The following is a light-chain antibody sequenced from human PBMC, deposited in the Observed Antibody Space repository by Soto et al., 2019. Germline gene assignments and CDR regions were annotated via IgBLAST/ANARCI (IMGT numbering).Light chain of an antibody. V-gene: IGKV1-5*01. Sequence: DIQMTQSPSTLSASVGDRVTITCRASQRISSWLAWYQQKPGKSPKLLIYDASSLESGVPSRFSGSGSGTEFTLTISILQPDDFATYYCQQSNSYPYTFGQGNKLEIK. J-gene: IGKJ2*01. CDR3: QQSNSYPYT. CDR1: QRISSW. CDR2: DAS.